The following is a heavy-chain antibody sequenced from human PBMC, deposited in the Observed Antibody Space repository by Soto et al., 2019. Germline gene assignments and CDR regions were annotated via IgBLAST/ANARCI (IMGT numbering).Heavy chain of an antibody. J-gene: IGHJ6*02. CDR2: IYPGDSDT. CDR1: GYSFTSYW. V-gene: IGHV5-51*01. CDR3: ANTGKVVAARSYYYYYGMDV. Sequence: PGESLKISFKGSGYSFTSYWIGWVRQMPGKGLEGMGIIYPGDSDTRYSPSFQGQVTISADKSISTAYLQWSSLKASDTAMYYCANTGKVVAARSYYYYYGMDVWGQGTTVTVSS. D-gene: IGHD2-15*01.